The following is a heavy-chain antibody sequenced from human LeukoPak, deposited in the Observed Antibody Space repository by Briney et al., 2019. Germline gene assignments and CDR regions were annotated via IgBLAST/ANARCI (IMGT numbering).Heavy chain of an antibody. V-gene: IGHV3-72*01. J-gene: IGHJ3*01. CDR2: IRKKPNSYTT. Sequence: GGSLRLSCAASGFTFSDHFMDWVRQAPGKGLEWVCRIRKKPNSYTTEYAASVKGRFTFSRDDSKNSLYLQMNSLETEDTAVYYCARVSATTGATDALDFWGQGTMVTVSS. CDR1: GFTFSDHF. D-gene: IGHD1-1*01. CDR3: ARVSATTGATDALDF.